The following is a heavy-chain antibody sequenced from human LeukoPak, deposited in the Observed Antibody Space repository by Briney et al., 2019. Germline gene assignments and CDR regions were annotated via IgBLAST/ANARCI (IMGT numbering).Heavy chain of an antibody. Sequence: SETLSLTCAVSGGSISSGGYSWSWIRQPPGKGLEWIGYIYHSGSTYYNPSLKSRVTISVDRSKNQFSLKLSSVTAADTAVYYCARVYYSNYGGFDPWGQGTLVTVSS. CDR3: ARVYYSNYGGFDP. V-gene: IGHV4-30-2*01. D-gene: IGHD4-11*01. CDR2: IYHSGST. J-gene: IGHJ5*02. CDR1: GGSISSGGYS.